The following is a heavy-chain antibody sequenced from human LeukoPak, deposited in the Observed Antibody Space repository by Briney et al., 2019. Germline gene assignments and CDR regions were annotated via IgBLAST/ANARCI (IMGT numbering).Heavy chain of an antibody. CDR1: GYTFTGYY. CDR3: ARDPYYDFWSGYYN. CDR2: INPNSGGT. Sequence: ASVKVSCKASGYTFTGYYMHWVRQATGQGLEWMGRINPNSGGTNYAQKFQGRVTMTRDTSISTAYMELSRLGSDDTAVYYCARDPYYDFWSGYYNWGQGTLVTVSS. J-gene: IGHJ4*02. D-gene: IGHD3-3*01. V-gene: IGHV1-2*06.